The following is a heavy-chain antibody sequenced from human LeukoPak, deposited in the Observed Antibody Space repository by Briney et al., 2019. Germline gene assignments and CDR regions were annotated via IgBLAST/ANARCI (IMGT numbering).Heavy chain of an antibody. J-gene: IGHJ5*02. Sequence: GESLKISCKGSGYSFTSYWIGWGRQMPGKGLGGLGIIYPGGSDTRYSPSFHGRVTISADKSISTAYLQWSSLKASDTAMYYCARHMIHCSGGSCLPAWFDPWGQGTLVTVSS. CDR2: IYPGGSDT. D-gene: IGHD2-15*01. V-gene: IGHV5-51*01. CDR1: GYSFTSYW. CDR3: ARHMIHCSGGSCLPAWFDP.